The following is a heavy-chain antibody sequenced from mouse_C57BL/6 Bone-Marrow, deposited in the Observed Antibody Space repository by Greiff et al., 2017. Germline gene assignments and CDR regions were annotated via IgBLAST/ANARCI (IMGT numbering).Heavy chain of an antibody. D-gene: IGHD2-2*01. CDR1: GYSITSGYY. Sequence: EVKLMESGPGLVKPSQSLSLTCSVTGYSITSGYYWNWIRQFPGNKLEWMGYINYDGSNNYNPSLKNRISITRDTSKNQFFLKLNSVTTEDTATYYCANSGLPSFAYWGQGTLVTVSA. CDR3: ANSGLPSFAY. J-gene: IGHJ3*01. CDR2: INYDGSN. V-gene: IGHV3-6*01.